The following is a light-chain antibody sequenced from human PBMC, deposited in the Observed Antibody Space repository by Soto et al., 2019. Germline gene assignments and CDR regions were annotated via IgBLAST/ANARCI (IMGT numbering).Light chain of an antibody. Sequence: DIQMTQSPSTLSVSEGDRVTISCRASQSVSIWLAWYQQKPGRAPKLLIYKSSILESGVPSRFSGSGSGTEFTLTISSLQPEDFATYSCLQHKSYPWTFGQGTKVDIK. CDR3: LQHKSYPWT. J-gene: IGKJ1*01. CDR1: QSVSIW. CDR2: KSS. V-gene: IGKV1-5*03.